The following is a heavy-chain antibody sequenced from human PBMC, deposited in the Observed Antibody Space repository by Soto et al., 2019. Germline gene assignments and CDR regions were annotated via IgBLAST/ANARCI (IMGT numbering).Heavy chain of an antibody. J-gene: IGHJ6*02. CDR3: ARLGRYCSSTSCYGNYYYGMDV. V-gene: IGHV5-10-1*01. Sequence: LGESLKISCNGSGYSFTSYWISWVRQMPGKGLEWMGRIDPSDSYTNYSPSFQGHVTISADKSISTAYLQWSSLKASDTAMYYCARLGRYCSSTSCYGNYYYGMDVWGQGTTVTVSS. D-gene: IGHD2-2*01. CDR2: IDPSDSYT. CDR1: GYSFTSYW.